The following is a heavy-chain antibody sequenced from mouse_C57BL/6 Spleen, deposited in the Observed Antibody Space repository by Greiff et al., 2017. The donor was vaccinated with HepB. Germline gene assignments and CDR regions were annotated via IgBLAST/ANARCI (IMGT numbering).Heavy chain of an antibody. V-gene: IGHV1-80*01. CDR1: GYAFSSYW. Sequence: VQLQQSGAELVKPGASVKISCKASGYAFSSYWMNWVKQRPGKGLEWIGQIYPGDGDTNYNGKFKGKATLTADKSSSTAYMQLSSLTSEDSAVYFCARRAGTSLYFDYWGQGTTLTVSS. D-gene: IGHD3-3*01. CDR3: ARRAGTSLYFDY. CDR2: IYPGDGDT. J-gene: IGHJ2*01.